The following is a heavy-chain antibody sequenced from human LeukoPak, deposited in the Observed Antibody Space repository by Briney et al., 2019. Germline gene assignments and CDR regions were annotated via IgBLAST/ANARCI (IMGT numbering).Heavy chain of an antibody. D-gene: IGHD3-10*01. CDR1: GFTFSNAW. CDR3: AKDLFGSGDY. V-gene: IGHV3-15*01. J-gene: IGHJ4*02. CDR2: IKSQTDGGTT. Sequence: GGSLRLSCAASGFTFSNAWMSWVRQAPGKGLEWVGRIKSQTDGGTTDYAAPVKGRFTISRDDSKNTLYLQMNSLKTEDTAVYYCAKDLFGSGDYWGQGTLVAVSS.